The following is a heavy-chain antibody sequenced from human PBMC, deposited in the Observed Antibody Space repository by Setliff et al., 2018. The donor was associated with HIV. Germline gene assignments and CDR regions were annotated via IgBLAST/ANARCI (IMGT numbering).Heavy chain of an antibody. Sequence: ASVKVSCKASGGTFSSYVISWVRQAPGQGLEWMGGIIPILGVANYAQNFQGRVTITADESTSTAYMELSSLRSEDTAVYYCARVAGGYYFDYWGQGTLVTVSS. J-gene: IGHJ4*02. V-gene: IGHV1-69*10. CDR1: GGTFSSYV. CDR3: ARVAGGYYFDY. CDR2: IIPILGVA.